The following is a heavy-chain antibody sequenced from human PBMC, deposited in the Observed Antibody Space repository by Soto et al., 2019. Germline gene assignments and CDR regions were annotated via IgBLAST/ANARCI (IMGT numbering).Heavy chain of an antibody. CDR1: GGTFSNYA. Sequence: QVQLVQSGAEVKKPGSSVKVSCKASGGTFSNYAISWVRQAPGQGLEWMGGIIPIFGTANYAQKFQGRVTITADKSTSTAYMELSSLRSEDTAVYYCASRIAVAGTPRYYYGMDVWGQGTTVTVSS. V-gene: IGHV1-69*06. D-gene: IGHD6-19*01. J-gene: IGHJ6*02. CDR2: IIPIFGTA. CDR3: ASRIAVAGTPRYYYGMDV.